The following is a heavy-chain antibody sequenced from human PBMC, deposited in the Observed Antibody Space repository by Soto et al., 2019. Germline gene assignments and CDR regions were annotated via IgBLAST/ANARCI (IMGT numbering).Heavy chain of an antibody. J-gene: IGHJ6*02. CDR2: IWYDGSNK. CDR3: AREQYYYDSSGYYIYYYYGMDV. CDR1: GFTFSSYG. V-gene: IGHV3-33*01. D-gene: IGHD3-22*01. Sequence: GGSLRLSCAASGFTFSSYGMHWVRQAPGKGLEWVAVIWYDGSNKYYADSVKGRFTISRDNSKNTLYLQMNSLRAEDTAVYYCAREQYYYDSSGYYIYYYYGMDVWGQGTTVTVSS.